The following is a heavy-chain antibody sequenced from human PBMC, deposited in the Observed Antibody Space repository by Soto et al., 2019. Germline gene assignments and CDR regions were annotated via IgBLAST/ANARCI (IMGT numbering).Heavy chain of an antibody. V-gene: IGHV4-59*08. Sequence: SETLSLTCTVSGGSIRNYYWSWIRQPPGKGLEWIGYIYYTGGTNYNPSLESRVTLSVDTSKNQLSLKLTSVTAADTAVYYCARKGGGWFGELEKWFDPWGQGTLVTVSS. D-gene: IGHD3-10*01. J-gene: IGHJ5*02. CDR1: GGSIRNYY. CDR3: ARKGGGWFGELEKWFDP. CDR2: IYYTGGT.